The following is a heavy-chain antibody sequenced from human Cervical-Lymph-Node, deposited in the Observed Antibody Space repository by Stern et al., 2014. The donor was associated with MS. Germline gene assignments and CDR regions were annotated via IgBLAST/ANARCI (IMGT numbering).Heavy chain of an antibody. D-gene: IGHD3-22*01. CDR1: GFSFSSYG. CDR3: AKDRGMIVVVTYSLDS. J-gene: IGHJ4*02. Sequence: VQLVESGGGVVQPGRSLRLSCVASGFSFSSYGMHWVSQAPGKGLEWVAVISYDGSNAYYADSVKGRFTISRDNSKNTLYLQLNSLRAEDTAVYYCAKDRGMIVVVTYSLDSWGQGTLVTVSS. CDR2: ISYDGSNA. V-gene: IGHV3-30*18.